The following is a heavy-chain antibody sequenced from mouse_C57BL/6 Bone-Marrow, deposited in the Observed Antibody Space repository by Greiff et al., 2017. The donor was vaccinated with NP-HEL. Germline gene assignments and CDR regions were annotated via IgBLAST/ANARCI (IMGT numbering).Heavy chain of an antibody. V-gene: IGHV5-15*01. CDR1: GFTFSDYG. J-gene: IGHJ3*01. D-gene: IGHD2-12*01. CDR3: ARPLRPQEAWFAY. Sequence: EVQGVESGGGLVQPGGSLKLSCAASGFTFSDYGMAWVRQAPRKGPEWVAFISNLAYSIYYADTVTGRFTISRENAKNTLYLEMSSLRSEDTAMYYCARPLRPQEAWFAYWGQGTLVTVSA. CDR2: ISNLAYSI.